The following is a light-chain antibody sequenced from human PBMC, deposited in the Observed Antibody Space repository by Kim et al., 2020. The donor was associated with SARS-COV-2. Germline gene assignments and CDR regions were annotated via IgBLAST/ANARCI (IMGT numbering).Light chain of an antibody. J-gene: IGKJ2*01. V-gene: IGKV1-39*01. CDR3: QQSHSPPYT. Sequence: DNKLTQSPSSLSASVRDSVTITCRADLDIQTSLNWYQQLPGKAPKLLIYESSNLYNGVPPRFSASGSGSHFVLTINNLQPEDSATYFCQQSHSPPYTFGQGTKVDIK. CDR1: LDIQTS. CDR2: ESS.